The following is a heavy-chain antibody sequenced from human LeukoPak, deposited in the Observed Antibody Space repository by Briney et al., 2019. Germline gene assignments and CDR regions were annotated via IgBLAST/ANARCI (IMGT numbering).Heavy chain of an antibody. CDR1: GFTFSNYW. J-gene: IGHJ6*03. V-gene: IGHV3-7*04. Sequence: GRSLRLSCAPSGFTFSNYWMTWVRQAPGTALEWVADIKQDGSEKLYVNSVRGRFTISRDNAKMSLFLQMNSLRAEDTAVYYCARDNGVVHGVYYMDVWGKGTTVTVS. D-gene: IGHD3-3*01. CDR3: ARDNGVVHGVYYMDV. CDR2: IKQDGSEK.